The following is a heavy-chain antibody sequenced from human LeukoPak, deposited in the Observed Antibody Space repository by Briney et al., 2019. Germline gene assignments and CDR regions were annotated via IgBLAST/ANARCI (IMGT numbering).Heavy chain of an antibody. CDR3: AKGKEIAWELTTFDY. CDR2: ISYDGSNK. V-gene: IGHV3-30*18. CDR1: GLTFSSYG. Sequence: PGGSLRLSCAASGLTFSSYGMHWVRQAPGKGLEWVAVISYDGSNKYYADSVKGRFTISRDNSKNTLYLQMNSLRAEDTAVYYCAKGKEIAWELTTFDYWGQGTLVTVSS. D-gene: IGHD1-26*01. J-gene: IGHJ4*02.